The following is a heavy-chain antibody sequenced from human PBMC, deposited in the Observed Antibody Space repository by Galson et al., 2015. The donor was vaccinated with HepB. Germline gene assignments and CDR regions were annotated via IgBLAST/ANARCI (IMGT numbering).Heavy chain of an antibody. Sequence: SLRLSCAASEFTFSTYWMTWVRQAPGKGLEWVASIKPDGSEQKYVDSVKGRFTISRDNVKNSVYLQVNSLRAEDTAMYYLARAFGWGRFDLWGQGTLVIVSS. CDR3: ARAFGWGRFDL. CDR1: EFTFSTYW. J-gene: IGHJ5*02. CDR2: IKPDGSEQ. D-gene: IGHD3-10*01. V-gene: IGHV3-7*01.